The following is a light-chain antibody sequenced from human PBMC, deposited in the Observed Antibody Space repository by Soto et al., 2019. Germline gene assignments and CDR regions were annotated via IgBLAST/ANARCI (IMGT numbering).Light chain of an antibody. Sequence: DIQMTQSPSSVSASVGDSVTITCRASQSVRAWLAWYQQKEGKAPKLLIYGATNLLRGVPRRFSGSGPGTDFTLTSNGLLPEGFATYYCQQGNSLALTVGGGTKVVI. CDR1: QSVRAW. CDR3: QQGNSLALT. J-gene: IGKJ4*01. V-gene: IGKV1D-12*01. CDR2: GAT.